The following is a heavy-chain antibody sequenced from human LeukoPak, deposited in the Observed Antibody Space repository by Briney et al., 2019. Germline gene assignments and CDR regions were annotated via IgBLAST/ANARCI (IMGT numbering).Heavy chain of an antibody. J-gene: IGHJ4*02. CDR1: GGSISNTNW. D-gene: IGHD2-8*01. Sequence: DPSGTLSLTCGVSGGSISNTNWWSWVRQPPGQGLEWIGEISLTGLTHYNPSLESRVTVSLDKSKNQLALNLTSVTAADTAVYYCSRENGAFSPFWGQGTLVTVLS. CDR2: ISLTGLT. V-gene: IGHV4-4*02. CDR3: SRENGAFSPF.